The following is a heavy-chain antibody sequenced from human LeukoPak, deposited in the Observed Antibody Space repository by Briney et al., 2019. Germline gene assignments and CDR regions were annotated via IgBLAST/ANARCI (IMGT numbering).Heavy chain of an antibody. CDR2: IYYSGST. Sequence: SETLSLTCTVSGGSISSGGYYWSWLRQHPGKGLEWIGYIYYSGSTYYNPSLKSRVTISVDTSKNQFSLKLSSVTAADTAVYYCARDTNYYDSSGYYYGAFDIWGQGTMVTVSS. V-gene: IGHV4-31*03. D-gene: IGHD3-22*01. J-gene: IGHJ3*02. CDR1: GGSISSGGYY. CDR3: ARDTNYYDSSGYYYGAFDI.